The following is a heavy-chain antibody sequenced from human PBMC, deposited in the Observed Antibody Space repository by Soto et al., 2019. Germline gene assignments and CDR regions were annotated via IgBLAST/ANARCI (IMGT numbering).Heavy chain of an antibody. D-gene: IGHD2-2*01. CDR1: GGSISSYY. CDR2: IYYSGST. J-gene: IGHJ6*02. Sequence: LSLTCTVSGGSISSYYWSWIRQPPGKGLEWIGYIYYSGSTNYNPSLRSRVTISVDTSKNQFSLKLSSVTAADTTVYYCARSPVLLVPAAMQGAPYYYYYYGMDVWGQGTTVTVSS. V-gene: IGHV4-59*01. CDR3: ARSPVLLVPAAMQGAPYYYYYYGMDV.